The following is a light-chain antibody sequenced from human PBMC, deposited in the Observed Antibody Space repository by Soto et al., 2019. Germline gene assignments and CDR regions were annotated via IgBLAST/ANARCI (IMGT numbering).Light chain of an antibody. CDR3: QQRSNWPSIT. CDR1: QSVSSY. CDR2: DAS. Sequence: EIMLKHSPATLSLSKGERATLSCRASQSVSSYLAWYQQKPGQAPRLLIYDASNRATGIPARFSGSGSGTDFTLTISSLEPEDFAVYYCQQRSNWPSITFGQGPLLEIK. V-gene: IGKV3-11*01. J-gene: IGKJ5*01.